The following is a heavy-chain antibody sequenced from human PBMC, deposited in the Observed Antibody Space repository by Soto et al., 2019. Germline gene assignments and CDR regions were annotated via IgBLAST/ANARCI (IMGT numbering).Heavy chain of an antibody. V-gene: IGHV1-3*01. CDR3: ARQGYCSGGSCYGNAFDI. D-gene: IGHD2-15*01. J-gene: IGHJ3*02. CDR2: INAGSGNT. CDR1: GYTFTSYA. Sequence: ASVKVSCKASGYTFTSYAMHWVRQAPGQRLERMGWINAGSGNTKYSQKFQGRVTITRDTSASTAYMELSSLRSEDTAVYYCARQGYCSGGSCYGNAFDIWGQGTMVTVSS.